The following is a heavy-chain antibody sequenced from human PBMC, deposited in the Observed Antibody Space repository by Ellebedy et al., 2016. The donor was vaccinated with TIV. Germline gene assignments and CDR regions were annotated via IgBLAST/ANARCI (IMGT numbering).Heavy chain of an antibody. Sequence: GGSLRLXCAVSAPTFNTLSMNWVRQAPGKGLEWVSSISGDGSYIYYADSLRGRFTISRDNARNLLYLQMNSLTPEDTGVYYCARILFSSDDFWGQGTLVTVSS. D-gene: IGHD6-6*01. CDR3: ARILFSSDDF. CDR2: ISGDGSYI. J-gene: IGHJ4*02. CDR1: APTFNTLS. V-gene: IGHV3-21*01.